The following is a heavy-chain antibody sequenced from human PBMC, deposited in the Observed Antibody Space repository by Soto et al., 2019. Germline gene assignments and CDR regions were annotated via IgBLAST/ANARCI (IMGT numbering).Heavy chain of an antibody. D-gene: IGHD3-10*01. CDR2: IYYSGST. J-gene: IGHJ6*02. V-gene: IGHV4-31*03. CDR1: GGSISSGGYY. CDR3: ARDLRFGDYYGMDV. Sequence: QVQLQESGPGLVKPSQTLSLTCTVSGGSISSGGYYWSWIRQHPGKGLEWIGYIYYSGSTYYNPSLKSRVTITVDTSKNQFSLKLSSVTAADTAVYYYARDLRFGDYYGMDVWGQGTTVTVSS.